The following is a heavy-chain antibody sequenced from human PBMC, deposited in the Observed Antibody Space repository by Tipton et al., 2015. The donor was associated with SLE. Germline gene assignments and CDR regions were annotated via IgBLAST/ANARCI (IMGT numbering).Heavy chain of an antibody. Sequence: TLSLTCSVSGYSISSGSYWGWIRQPPGKGLEWIGYIHHSGSANQNPSLKSRVTISVDTSKNQFSLNLSSVTAADTAVYFCAALFLGDPVSDWGRGILVTVSS. CDR3: AALFLGDPVSD. J-gene: IGHJ4*02. V-gene: IGHV4-38-2*02. D-gene: IGHD3-10*01. CDR2: IHHSGSA. CDR1: GYSISSGSY.